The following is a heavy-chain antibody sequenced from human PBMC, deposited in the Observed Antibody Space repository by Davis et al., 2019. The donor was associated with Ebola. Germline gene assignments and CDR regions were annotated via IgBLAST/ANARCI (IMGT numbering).Heavy chain of an antibody. J-gene: IGHJ4*02. CDR2: IYHSGST. V-gene: IGHV4-31*03. D-gene: IGHD2-21*01. CDR3: ARAPLGGDKRYFDY. Sequence: PSETLSLTCTVSGGSISSGGYYWSWIRQHPGKGLEWIGYIYHSGSTYYNSSLKSRVTISVDTSKNQFSLRLSSVTAADTAVYNCARAPLGGDKRYFDYWGQGTLVTVSS. CDR1: GGSISSGGYY.